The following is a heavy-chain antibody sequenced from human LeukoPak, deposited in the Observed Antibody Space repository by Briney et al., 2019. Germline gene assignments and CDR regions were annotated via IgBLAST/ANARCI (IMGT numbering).Heavy chain of an antibody. D-gene: IGHD2/OR15-2a*01. CDR2: IYYSGST. CDR1: GGSINSYY. J-gene: IGHJ4*02. CDR3: AREWGEYHFDY. V-gene: IGHV4-59*12. Sequence: PSETLSLTCTVSGGSINSYYWSWIRQPPGKGLEWIAYIYYSGSTSYNPSLKSRVTISVDTSKNQFSLKLSSVTAADTAVYYCAREWGEYHFDYWGQGTLVTVSS.